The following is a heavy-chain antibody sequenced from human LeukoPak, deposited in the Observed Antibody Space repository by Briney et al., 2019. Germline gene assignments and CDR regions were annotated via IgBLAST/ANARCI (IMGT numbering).Heavy chain of an antibody. V-gene: IGHV4-39*03. CDR3: SLKLNSVTAADTAVYYCARELLWFGEHYFDC. J-gene: IGHJ4*02. D-gene: IGHD3-10*01. Sequence: SETLSLTCTVSGGSISSSSYYWGWIRQPPGEGLEWIGSIYYSGSTYYNPSLKSRVTISADTSKNQFSLKLNSVTAADTSKNQFSLKLNSVTAADTAVYYCARELLWFGEHYFDCWGQGTLVTVSS. CDR2: IYYSGST. CDR1: GGSISSSSYY.